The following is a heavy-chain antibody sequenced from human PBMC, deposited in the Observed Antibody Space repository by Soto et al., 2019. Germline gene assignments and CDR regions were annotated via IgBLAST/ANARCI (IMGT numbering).Heavy chain of an antibody. J-gene: IGHJ3*02. CDR1: GYTFTNYG. CDR3: ARVLGYNSSWWRHTAFDI. V-gene: IGHV1-18*01. CDR2: ISAHTGNT. D-gene: IGHD6-13*01. Sequence: SVKVSCKTSGYTFTNYGISWVRQAPGQGLEWMGWISAHTGNTNYAQKFQGRVTMTTDTSTSTAYMELRSLRSDDTAVYYCARVLGYNSSWWRHTAFDIWGQGTMVTVSS.